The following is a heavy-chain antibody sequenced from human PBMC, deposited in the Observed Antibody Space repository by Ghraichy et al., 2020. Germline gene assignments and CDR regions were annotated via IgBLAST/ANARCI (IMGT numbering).Heavy chain of an antibody. J-gene: IGHJ4*02. CDR2: ISGSGGST. D-gene: IGHD2-2*01. Sequence: GESLNISCAASGFTFSSYAMSWVRQAPGKGLEWVSAISGSGGSTYYADSVKGRFTISRDNSKNTLYLQMNSLRAEDTAVYYCAKGPKGVVPAASDYWGQGTLVTVSS. CDR3: AKGPKGVVPAASDY. CDR1: GFTFSSYA. V-gene: IGHV3-23*01.